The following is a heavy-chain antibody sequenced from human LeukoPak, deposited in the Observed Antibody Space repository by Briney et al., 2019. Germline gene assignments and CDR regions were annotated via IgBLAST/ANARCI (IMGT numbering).Heavy chain of an antibody. D-gene: IGHD2-8*01. J-gene: IGHJ6*03. CDR2: IIPIFGTA. Sequence: SVKVSCKTSGYMFSNYGISWVRQAPGQGLEWMGGIIPIFGTANYAQKFQGRVTITADKSTSTAYMELSSLRSEDTAVYYCASSRYCTNGVCYPIGYYYYYMDVWGKGTTVTVSS. CDR3: ASSRYCTNGVCYPIGYYYYYMDV. V-gene: IGHV1-69*06. CDR1: GYMFSNYG.